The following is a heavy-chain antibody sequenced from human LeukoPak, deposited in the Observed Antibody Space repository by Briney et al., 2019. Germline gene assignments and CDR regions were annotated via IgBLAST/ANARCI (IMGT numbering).Heavy chain of an antibody. V-gene: IGHV3-23*01. Sequence: GGSLRLSCTASGFTFSNFWMGWVRQAPGKGLEWVSIINNSGGSTYYADSVKGRFTISRDLSKNTLYLQMNSLRAEDTALYYCARKYSGTNPFDYWGQGTLVTVSS. CDR3: ARKYSGTNPFDY. J-gene: IGHJ4*02. CDR2: INNSGGST. D-gene: IGHD1-26*01. CDR1: GFTFSNFW.